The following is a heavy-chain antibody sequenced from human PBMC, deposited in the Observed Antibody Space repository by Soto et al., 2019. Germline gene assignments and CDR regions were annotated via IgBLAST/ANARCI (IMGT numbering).Heavy chain of an antibody. CDR1: GYTFTSYG. CDR2: ISAYNGNT. CDR3: ARGGIAAPRRAYYGMDV. Sequence: QVQLVQSGAEVKKPGASVKVSCKASGYTFTSYGISWVRQAPGQGLEWMGWISAYNGNTNYAQKLQGRVTMTTDTPTSTANMELRSLRADDTAVYYWARGGIAAPRRAYYGMDVWGQGTTVTVSS. J-gene: IGHJ6*02. V-gene: IGHV1-18*01. D-gene: IGHD6-13*01.